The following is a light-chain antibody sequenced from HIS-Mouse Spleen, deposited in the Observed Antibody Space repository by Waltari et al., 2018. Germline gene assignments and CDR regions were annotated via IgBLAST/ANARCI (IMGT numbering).Light chain of an antibody. Sequence: DIQMTQYPSTLSASVGDRVTITCRASQSISSWLAWYQQKPGKAPKLLIYKASSLESGVPSRFSGSGSGTEVTLTISRLQPDDFATYYCQQYNSYSFGQGTRLEIK. CDR2: KAS. CDR3: QQYNSYS. J-gene: IGKJ5*01. V-gene: IGKV1-5*03. CDR1: QSISSW.